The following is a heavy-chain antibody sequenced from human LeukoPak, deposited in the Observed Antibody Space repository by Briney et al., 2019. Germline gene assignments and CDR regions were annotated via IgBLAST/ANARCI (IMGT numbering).Heavy chain of an antibody. CDR1: GYTFTSYY. J-gene: IGHJ4*02. V-gene: IGHV1-46*01. CDR2: ISPSGGST. Sequence: ASVKVSCKASGYTFTSYYIHWVRQVPGQGLEWMGLISPSGGSTSYAQKFQGRVTMTRDTSTSTVYMELRSLRSEDTAVYYCARTYGDYPNYYFDYWGQGTLVTVSS. D-gene: IGHD4-17*01. CDR3: ARTYGDYPNYYFDY.